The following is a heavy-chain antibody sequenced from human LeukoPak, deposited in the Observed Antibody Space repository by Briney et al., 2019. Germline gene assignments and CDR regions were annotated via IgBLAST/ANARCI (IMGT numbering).Heavy chain of an antibody. V-gene: IGHV4-38-2*01. CDR3: VRLRNGSRNYYYYYMDV. Sequence: SETLSLTCAVSSSSITSDCYWGWIRQPPVKGLEWIGSIHHSGSTYYNPSLKSRVTVAVDTSKNQFSLNLNSVTAADTAMYYCVRLRNGSRNYYYYYMDVWGKGTTVTVSS. CDR2: IHHSGST. D-gene: IGHD3-10*01. CDR1: SSSITSDCY. J-gene: IGHJ6*03.